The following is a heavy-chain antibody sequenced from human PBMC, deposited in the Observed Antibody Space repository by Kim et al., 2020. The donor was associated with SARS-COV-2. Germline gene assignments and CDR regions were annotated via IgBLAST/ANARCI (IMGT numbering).Heavy chain of an antibody. CDR2: ISAYNGNT. Sequence: ASVKVSCKTSGYKFVTYGISWVRQAPGQGLEWMGWISAYNGNTNIGQNLQGRVTMTTDRSTTTVYMELRNLTSHDTAVYYCARDRVARGINGFDVWGQGTLVIVSS. CDR3: ARDRVARGINGFDV. CDR1: GYKFVTYG. J-gene: IGHJ3*01. V-gene: IGHV1-18*01. D-gene: IGHD3-10*01.